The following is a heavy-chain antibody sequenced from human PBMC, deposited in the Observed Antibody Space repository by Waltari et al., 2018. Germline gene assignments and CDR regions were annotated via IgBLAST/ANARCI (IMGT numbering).Heavy chain of an antibody. CDR1: GGTFSSYS. Sequence: QVQLVQSGAEVKKSGSSVKVSCMASGGTFSSYSISWVRPAPGQGLEWMGGIIPIFGTANYAQKFQGRVTISADESANTVYMQLSSLRFEDTAVYYCARNLRGRDGYNSYAFDLWGHGTLVSVSS. V-gene: IGHV1-69*19. CDR2: IIPIFGTA. D-gene: IGHD5-12*01. CDR3: ARNLRGRDGYNSYAFDL. J-gene: IGHJ3*01.